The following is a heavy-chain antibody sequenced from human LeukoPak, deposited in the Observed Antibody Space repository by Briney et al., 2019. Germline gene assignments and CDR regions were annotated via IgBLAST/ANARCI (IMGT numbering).Heavy chain of an antibody. CDR1: GASIRSGDYY. V-gene: IGHV4-31*03. CDR3: ARDGRGGGLDY. CDR2: IYYSGST. Sequence: SQTLSLTCTVSGASIRSGDYYWSWIRQHPGKGLEWIGYIYYSGSTYYNPSLKSRVTISVDTSKNQFSLKLSSVTAADTAVYYCARDGRGGGLDYWGQGTLVTVSS. J-gene: IGHJ4*02. D-gene: IGHD2-15*01.